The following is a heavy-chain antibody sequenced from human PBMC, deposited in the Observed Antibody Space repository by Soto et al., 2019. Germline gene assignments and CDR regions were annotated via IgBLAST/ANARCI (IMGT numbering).Heavy chain of an antibody. CDR2: IYYSGST. V-gene: IGHV4-39*01. CDR1: GGSISSSSHY. D-gene: IGHD6-13*01. Sequence: PSETLSLTCTVSGGSISSSSHYWGWIRQPPGKGLGWIASIYYSGSTHYNPSLKSRVTISGDSSKNQFSLNVYSVTAADTALYNRARQIARSWDSFDYWGRGALVTVSS. J-gene: IGHJ4*02. CDR3: ARQIARSWDSFDY.